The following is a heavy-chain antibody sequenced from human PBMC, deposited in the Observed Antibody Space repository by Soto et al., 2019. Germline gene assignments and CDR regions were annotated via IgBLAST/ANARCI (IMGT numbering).Heavy chain of an antibody. V-gene: IGHV3-33*01. J-gene: IGHJ6*03. Sequence: QVQLVESGGGVVQPGRSLRLSCAASGFTFSSYGMHWVRQAPGKGLEWVAVIWYDGSNKYYADSVKGRFTISRDNSKNTLYLQMNSLRAEDTAVYYCARGSPYYYYYCMDVWGKGTTVTVSS. CDR2: IWYDGSNK. CDR3: ARGSPYYYYYCMDV. CDR1: GFTFSSYG.